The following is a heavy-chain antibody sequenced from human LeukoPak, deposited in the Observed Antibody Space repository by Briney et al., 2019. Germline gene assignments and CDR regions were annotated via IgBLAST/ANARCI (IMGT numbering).Heavy chain of an antibody. Sequence: PGRSLRLSCVASGFTFDTYGMHWVRQAPGKGLEWVALIWYDGSIKYHADSVKGRFTISRDNSKNTLYLQMNSLRAEDTAVYYCAKDPKSCTGGSCYSKSYFDSWGQGSLVTVSS. CDR1: GFTFDTYG. V-gene: IGHV3-33*06. CDR3: AKDPKSCTGGSCYSKSYFDS. CDR2: IWYDGSIK. D-gene: IGHD2-15*01. J-gene: IGHJ4*02.